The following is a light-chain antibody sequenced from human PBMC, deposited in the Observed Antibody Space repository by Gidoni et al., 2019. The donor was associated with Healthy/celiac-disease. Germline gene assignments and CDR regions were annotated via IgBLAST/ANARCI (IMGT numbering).Light chain of an antibody. CDR1: QSVSSY. Sequence: IVLTQSPATLSLSPGERATLSCSASQSVSSYLSWYQQKPGQAPRLIIYDASNSATGIPARFSGSGSGTDFTLTISSLEPEDFAVYYCQQRSNWPYTFGQGTKLEIK. J-gene: IGKJ2*01. V-gene: IGKV3-11*01. CDR2: DAS. CDR3: QQRSNWPYT.